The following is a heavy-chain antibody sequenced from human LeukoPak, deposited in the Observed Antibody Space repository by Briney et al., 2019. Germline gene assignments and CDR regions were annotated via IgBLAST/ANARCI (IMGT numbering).Heavy chain of an antibody. CDR1: GFTFSDYS. D-gene: IGHD1-26*01. Sequence: GGSLRLSCVAPGFTFSDYSMNWVRQAPGKGLEWVSHISSSSSAISYADSAKGRFTISRDNAKNSLFLQMDSLRADDTAVYYCASRVGALDYWGQGTLVTVSS. CDR2: ISSSSSAI. V-gene: IGHV3-48*01. J-gene: IGHJ4*02. CDR3: ASRVGALDY.